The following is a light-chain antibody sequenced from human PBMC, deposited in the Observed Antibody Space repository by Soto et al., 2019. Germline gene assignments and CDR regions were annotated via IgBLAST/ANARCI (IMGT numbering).Light chain of an antibody. J-gene: IGKJ2*01. Sequence: EIGLTQSPGTLSLSPGEGATLSCRASQTLTSSYLAWYQQKPGQAPRLLIYGASSRATGIPDRFSGSGSGTDFILTIRRLEPEDFEVYYCQQYASAPYTFGQGTKLEIK. CDR1: QTLTSSY. V-gene: IGKV3-20*01. CDR3: QQYASAPYT. CDR2: GAS.